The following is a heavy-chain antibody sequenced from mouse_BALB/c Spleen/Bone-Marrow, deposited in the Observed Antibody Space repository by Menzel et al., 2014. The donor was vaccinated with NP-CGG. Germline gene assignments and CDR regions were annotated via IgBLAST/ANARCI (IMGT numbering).Heavy chain of an antibody. CDR1: GYSITSDYA. Sequence: EVHLVKSGPGLVKPSQSLSLTCTVTGYSITSDYAWNWIRQFPGNKLEWMGYISYSGSTSYNPSLKSRISITRDTSKNQFFLQLNSVTTEDTATYYCARSYYYGSSPFAYWGQGTLVTVSA. CDR2: ISYSGST. CDR3: ARSYYYGSSPFAY. V-gene: IGHV3-2*02. J-gene: IGHJ3*01. D-gene: IGHD1-1*01.